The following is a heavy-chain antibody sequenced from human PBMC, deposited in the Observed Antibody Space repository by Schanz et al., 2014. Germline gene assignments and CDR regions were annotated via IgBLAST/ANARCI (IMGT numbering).Heavy chain of an antibody. D-gene: IGHD2-21*02. V-gene: IGHV3-11*06. Sequence: VQLVESGGGLVKPGGSLRLSCAASGLTFSDYYMSWIRQAPGKGLEWVSSISSSSSYISYADSVKGRFTISRDNAKNSLYLQMNSLRAEDTAVYYCARPSDSSWYMDVWGKGTTVTVSS. CDR3: ARPSDSSWYMDV. J-gene: IGHJ6*03. CDR1: GLTFSDYY. CDR2: ISSSSSYI.